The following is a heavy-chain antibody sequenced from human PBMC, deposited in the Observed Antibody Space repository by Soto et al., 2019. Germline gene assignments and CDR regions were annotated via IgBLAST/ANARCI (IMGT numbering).Heavy chain of an antibody. CDR2: IYYSGST. J-gene: IGHJ3*02. CDR3: ASVDSCCSSTSCYGGSAFDI. CDR1: GGSISSGGYY. D-gene: IGHD2-2*01. Sequence: PSETLSLTCTVSGGSISSGGYYWSWIRQHPGKGLDWIGYIYYSGSTYYNPSLKSRVTISVDTSKNQFSLKLSSVTAADTAVYYCASVDSCCSSTSCYGGSAFDIWGQGTMVTVSS. V-gene: IGHV4-31*03.